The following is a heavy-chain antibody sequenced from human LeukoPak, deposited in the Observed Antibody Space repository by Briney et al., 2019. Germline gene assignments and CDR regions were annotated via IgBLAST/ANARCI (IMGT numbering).Heavy chain of an antibody. CDR1: GYTSTSYG. CDR2: ISAYNGNT. CDR3: ARDPKWLAYYYYGMDV. D-gene: IGHD6-19*01. V-gene: IGHV1-18*01. J-gene: IGHJ6*02. Sequence: GASVKVSCKASGYTSTSYGISWVRQAPGQGLEWMGWISAYNGNTNYAQKLQGRVTMTTDTSTSTAYMELRSLRSDDTAVYYCARDPKWLAYYYYGMDVWGQGTTVTVSS.